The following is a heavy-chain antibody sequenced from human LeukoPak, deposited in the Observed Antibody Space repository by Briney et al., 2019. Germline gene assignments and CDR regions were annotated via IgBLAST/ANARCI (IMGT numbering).Heavy chain of an antibody. CDR2: IHSGGST. CDR1: GFIVSDSY. D-gene: IGHD6-19*01. CDR3: AKITSGWYRGNALDI. J-gene: IGHJ3*02. V-gene: IGHV3-53*01. Sequence: GGSLRLSCAASGFIVSDSYMNWVRQAPGKGLEWVSIIHSGGSTYYADSVKGRFTISRDYSKNTLYLQMNNLRAEDTAVYYCAKITSGWYRGNALDIWGQGTVVTVSS.